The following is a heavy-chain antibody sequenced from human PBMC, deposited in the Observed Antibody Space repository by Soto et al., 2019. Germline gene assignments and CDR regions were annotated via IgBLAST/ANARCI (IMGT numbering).Heavy chain of an antibody. J-gene: IGHJ6*02. CDR1: GFTFSSYA. V-gene: IGHV3-23*01. D-gene: IGHD2-21*02. CDR3: AKEVGGYCGGDCYLDYYYGMDV. Sequence: GGSLRLSCAASGFTFSSYAMSWVRQAPGKGLEWVSAISGSGGSTYYADSVKGRFTISRDNSKNTLYLQMNSLRAEDTAVYYCAKEVGGYCGGDCYLDYYYGMDVWGQGTTVTVSS. CDR2: ISGSGGST.